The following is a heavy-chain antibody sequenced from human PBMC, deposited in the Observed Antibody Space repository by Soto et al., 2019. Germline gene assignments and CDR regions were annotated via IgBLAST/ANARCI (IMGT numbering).Heavy chain of an antibody. V-gene: IGHV1-69*02. D-gene: IGHD3-10*01. J-gene: IGHJ4*02. Sequence: QVQLVQSGAEVKKPGSSVKVSCKASGGTFSSYTISWVRQAPGQGLEWMGRIIPILGIANYAQKCQGRVTVTADKTTSTAYMELSSLRSEDTAVYYCSFYGSGSYIEDYWGQGTLVTVSS. CDR1: GGTFSSYT. CDR2: IIPILGIA. CDR3: SFYGSGSYIEDY.